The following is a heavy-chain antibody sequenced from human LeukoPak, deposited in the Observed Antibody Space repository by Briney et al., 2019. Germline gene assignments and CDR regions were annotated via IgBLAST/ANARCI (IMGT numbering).Heavy chain of an antibody. J-gene: IGHJ5*02. Sequence: GESLKISCKGSGYSFTSYWIGWVRQMPGKGLEWMGIIYPGDSDTRYSPSFQGQVTISADKSISTAYLQWSSLKASDTAMYYCARLDIVVVPAAVNWFDPWGQGTLVTVSS. D-gene: IGHD2-2*03. CDR1: GYSFTSYW. CDR2: IYPGDSDT. CDR3: ARLDIVVVPAAVNWFDP. V-gene: IGHV5-51*01.